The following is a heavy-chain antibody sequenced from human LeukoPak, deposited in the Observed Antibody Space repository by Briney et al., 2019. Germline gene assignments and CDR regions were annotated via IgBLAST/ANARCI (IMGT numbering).Heavy chain of an antibody. V-gene: IGHV3-30*02. J-gene: IGHJ2*01. Sequence: AGGSLRLSCAASGFTFFSYSMNWVRQAPGKGLEWVAFIRYDGTNKHFADSVKGRFTISRDNSKNTLYLQMNSLRAEDTALYYCAKDIGLAAAGRGWYFDLWGRGTLVTVSS. CDR3: AKDIGLAAAGRGWYFDL. CDR1: GFTFFSYS. CDR2: IRYDGTNK. D-gene: IGHD6-13*01.